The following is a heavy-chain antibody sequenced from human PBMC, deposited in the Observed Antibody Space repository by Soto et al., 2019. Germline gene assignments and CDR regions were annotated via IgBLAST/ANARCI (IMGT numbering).Heavy chain of an antibody. D-gene: IGHD5-18*01. CDR3: ARESFVDTAMVLYYYYYGMDV. CDR1: GGSISSSNW. V-gene: IGHV4-4*02. Sequence: ETLSLTCAVSGGSISSSNWWSWVRQPPGKGLEWIGEIYHSGSTNYNPSLKSRVTISVDKSKNQFSLKLSSVTAADTAVYYCARESFVDTAMVLYYYYYGMDVWGQGTTVTVSS. CDR2: IYHSGST. J-gene: IGHJ6*02.